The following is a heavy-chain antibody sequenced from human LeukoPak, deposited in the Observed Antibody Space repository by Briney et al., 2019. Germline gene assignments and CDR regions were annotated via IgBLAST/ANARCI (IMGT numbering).Heavy chain of an antibody. D-gene: IGHD1-26*01. CDR3: VKNSPPPFSGGPPGY. CDR2: INKDGGEK. CDR1: GFTFSSYW. Sequence: GGSLRLSCAASGFTFSSYWMSWVRQAPGKGLEWVANINKDGGEKYYVDSVKGRFTISRDNAKNSLYLQMNSLRADDTAVYYCVKNSPPPFSGGPPGYWGQGTLVTVSS. J-gene: IGHJ4*02. V-gene: IGHV3-7*03.